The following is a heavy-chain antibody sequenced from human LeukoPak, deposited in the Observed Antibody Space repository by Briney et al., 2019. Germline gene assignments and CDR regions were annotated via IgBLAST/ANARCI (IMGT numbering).Heavy chain of an antibody. D-gene: IGHD6-13*01. V-gene: IGHV4-30-4*08. J-gene: IGHJ4*02. CDR3: ARESSSSPGEY. CDR2: IYYSGST. CDR1: GGFFSGSY. Sequence: PSETLSLTCGVYGGFFSGSYRIWIRQPPGKGLEWIGYIYYSGSTYYNPSLKSRVTISVDTSKNQFSLKLSSVTAADTAVYYCARESSSSPGEYWGQGTLVTVSS.